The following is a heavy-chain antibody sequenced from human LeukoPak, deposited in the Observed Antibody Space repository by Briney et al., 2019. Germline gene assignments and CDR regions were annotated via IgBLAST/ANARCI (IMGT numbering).Heavy chain of an antibody. V-gene: IGHV1-18*01. D-gene: IGHD3-16*02. CDR1: GYTFTSYA. J-gene: IGHJ4*02. CDR3: AREGLRLGELSSTTIDY. CDR2: ISAYNGNT. Sequence: ASVKVSCKASGYTFTSYAIHWVRQAPGQRLEWMGWISAYNGNTNYAQKLQGRVTMTTDTSTSTAYMELRSLRSDDTAVYYCAREGLRLGELSSTTIDYWGQGTLVTVSS.